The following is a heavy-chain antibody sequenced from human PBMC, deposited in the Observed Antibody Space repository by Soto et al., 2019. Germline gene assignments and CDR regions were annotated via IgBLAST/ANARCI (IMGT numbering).Heavy chain of an antibody. CDR1: GDSVSSNSAA. J-gene: IGHJ6*02. V-gene: IGHV6-1*01. D-gene: IGHD6-13*01. CDR3: ARDFAAAGPYYYYYYGMDV. Sequence: SQTLSLTCAISGDSVSSNSAAWHWIRQSPSRGLEGLGRTYYRSKWFNDYAVSLKSRITINPDTSKNQFSLQLKSVTPEDTAVYFCARDFAAAGPYYYYYYGMDVWGQGTTVTVSS. CDR2: TYYRSKWFN.